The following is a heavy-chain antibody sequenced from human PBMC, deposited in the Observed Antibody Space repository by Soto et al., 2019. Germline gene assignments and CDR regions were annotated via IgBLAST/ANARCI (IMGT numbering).Heavy chain of an antibody. J-gene: IGHJ2*01. D-gene: IGHD3-22*01. Sequence: GGSLRLSCAASGFTFSSYGMHWVRQAPGKGLEWVAVIWYDGSNKYYADSVKGRFTISRDNSKNTLYLQMNSLRAEDTAVYYCARAGLLPNWYFDLWGRGTLVTVSS. CDR1: GFTFSSYG. CDR2: IWYDGSNK. CDR3: ARAGLLPNWYFDL. V-gene: IGHV3-33*01.